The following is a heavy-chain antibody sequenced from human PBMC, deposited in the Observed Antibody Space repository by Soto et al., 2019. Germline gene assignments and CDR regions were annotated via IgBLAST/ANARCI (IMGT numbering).Heavy chain of an antibody. D-gene: IGHD2-21*01. CDR2: IGTSDTNI. CDR3: AREELNCGGDCFAF. Sequence: EVQLVESGGGLVQPGRSLRLSCAASGFTFSSYEFNWVRQAPGKGLEWISYIGTSDTNIYYAGSVKGRFTVSRDNAKNSLYLQMNSLRVEDTAIYYCAREELNCGGDCFAFWGQGALVTVSS. J-gene: IGHJ4*02. V-gene: IGHV3-48*03. CDR1: GFTFSSYE.